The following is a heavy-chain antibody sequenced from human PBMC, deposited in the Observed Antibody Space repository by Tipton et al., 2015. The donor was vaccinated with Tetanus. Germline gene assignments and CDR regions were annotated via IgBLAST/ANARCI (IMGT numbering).Heavy chain of an antibody. Sequence: LRLSCTVSGGSVSSESYYWAWIRQTPGKGLEWIGSIYYGGNTYYNPSLKSRLTMAVDTSKTQVSLKLSSVTAADTAVYYCARGGIAAAGGGLDYWGQGTLVTVSS. V-gene: IGHV4-39*07. CDR3: ARGGIAAAGGGLDY. CDR1: GGSVSSESYY. CDR2: IYYGGNT. J-gene: IGHJ4*02. D-gene: IGHD6-13*01.